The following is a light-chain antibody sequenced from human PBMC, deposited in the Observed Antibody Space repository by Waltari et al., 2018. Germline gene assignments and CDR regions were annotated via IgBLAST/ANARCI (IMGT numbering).Light chain of an antibody. CDR1: RSDVGGYNY. Sequence: QSALTQPASVSGSPGQSITIPCTGTRSDVGGYNYVSWYQQRPGKAPKLMIYEVSNRPSGVSNRFSGSKSGNTASLTISGLQAEDEADYYCSSYTSSSTFVVFGGGTKLTVL. CDR2: EVS. CDR3: SSYTSSSTFVV. J-gene: IGLJ2*01. V-gene: IGLV2-14*01.